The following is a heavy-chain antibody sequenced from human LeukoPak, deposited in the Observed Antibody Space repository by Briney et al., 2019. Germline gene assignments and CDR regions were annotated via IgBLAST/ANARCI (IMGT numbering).Heavy chain of an antibody. D-gene: IGHD2-15*01. Sequence: ASVKVSCKASGYTFTSYSMHWVRQAPGQRLEWMGWINAGNGNTKYSQKFQGRVTIIRDTSASTAHMELSSLRSEDTAVYYCARGVRHCSGGRCYFNGMDVWGQGTTVTVS. CDR1: GYTFTSYS. V-gene: IGHV1-3*01. CDR2: INAGNGNT. CDR3: ARGVRHCSGGRCYFNGMDV. J-gene: IGHJ6*02.